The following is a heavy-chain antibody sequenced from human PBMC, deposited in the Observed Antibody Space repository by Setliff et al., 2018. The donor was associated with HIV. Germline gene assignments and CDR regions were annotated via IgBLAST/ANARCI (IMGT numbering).Heavy chain of an antibody. Sequence: PSETLSLTCTVSGGSMSSFYWSWIRQSPEKGLEWIRYIYYSGTTNYNPALESRVTIAVDTSKNQFSLRLTSVTSADTAVYYCSRGGTMAEYWGPGKVVTVSS. J-gene: IGHJ4*02. CDR1: GGSMSSFY. CDR3: SRGGTMAEY. D-gene: IGHD1-7*01. V-gene: IGHV4-59*01. CDR2: IYYSGTT.